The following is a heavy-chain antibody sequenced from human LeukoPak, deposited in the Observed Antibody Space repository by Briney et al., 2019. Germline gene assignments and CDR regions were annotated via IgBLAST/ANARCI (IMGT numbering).Heavy chain of an antibody. J-gene: IGHJ3*02. Sequence: PGGSLRLSCAASGFTFSGYAMSWVRQAPGEGLEWVSGITSSGGTTYYADSVKGRLTISRDNSKSTLYLEMNSLRAEDTAVYYCAKDRQQQRGLGAFDIWGQGTMVTVSS. D-gene: IGHD6-13*01. CDR2: ITSSGGTT. V-gene: IGHV3-23*01. CDR3: AKDRQQQRGLGAFDI. CDR1: GFTFSGYA.